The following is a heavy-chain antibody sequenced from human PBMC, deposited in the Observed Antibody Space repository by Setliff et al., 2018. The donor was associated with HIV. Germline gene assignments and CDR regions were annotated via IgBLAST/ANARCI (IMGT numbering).Heavy chain of an antibody. D-gene: IGHD6-19*01. CDR2: IIPIIATT. J-gene: IGHJ4*02. CDR1: GDTFRSHA. Sequence: GASVKVSCKASGDTFRSHAISWVRQAPGQGLEWMGGIIPIIATTNYAQKFQDRVTITADELTNTAYMDVSSLRSEDTAVYYCARNGPHGSGWYNYFDFWGQGTLVTVSS. CDR3: ARNGPHGSGWYNYFDF. V-gene: IGHV1-69*13.